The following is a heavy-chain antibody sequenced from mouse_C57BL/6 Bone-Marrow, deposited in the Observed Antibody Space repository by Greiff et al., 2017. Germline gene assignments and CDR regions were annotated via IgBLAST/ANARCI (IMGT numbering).Heavy chain of an antibody. V-gene: IGHV2-6*01. D-gene: IGHD1-1*01. Sequence: QVQLKESGPGLVAPSQSLSITCTVSGFSLTSYGVDWVRQSPGKGLEWLGVIWGVGSTNYNSALKSRLSISKDNSKSQVFLKMNSLQTDDTAMYYCAPYYYGSFFAMDDWGQGTSVTVSA. CDR3: APYYYGSFFAMDD. CDR2: IWGVGST. CDR1: GFSLTSYG. J-gene: IGHJ4*01.